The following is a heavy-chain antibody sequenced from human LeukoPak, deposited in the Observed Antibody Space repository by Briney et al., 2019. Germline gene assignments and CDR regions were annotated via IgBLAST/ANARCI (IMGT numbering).Heavy chain of an antibody. Sequence: ASVKISCKTSGYTFSDYTINWVRQAPGQGLEWVGWINTYTGDPIYARGFKGRFVLSVDKSVNTAYLEIASLQTEDNAVYYCARSSRGVIGLLDYWGQGTLVTVSS. CDR2: INTYTGDP. CDR1: GYTFSDYT. V-gene: IGHV7-4-1*01. CDR3: ARSSRGVIGLLDY. J-gene: IGHJ4*02. D-gene: IGHD3-10*01.